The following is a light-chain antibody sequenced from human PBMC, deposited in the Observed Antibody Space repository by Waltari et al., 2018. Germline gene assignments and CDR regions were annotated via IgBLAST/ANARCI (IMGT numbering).Light chain of an antibody. V-gene: IGLV2-23*02. CDR1: SSDVGGSNY. CDR3: CSYAGSSNVV. J-gene: IGLJ2*01. CDR2: DVS. Sequence: QSALTQPASVSGSPGQSITISCTGTSSDVGGSNYVAWYQQHACKAPKLMIYDVSKRPSGFSNRFSGSKSGNTASLTISGLQAVDEADYYCCSYAGSSNVVFGGGTNLTVL.